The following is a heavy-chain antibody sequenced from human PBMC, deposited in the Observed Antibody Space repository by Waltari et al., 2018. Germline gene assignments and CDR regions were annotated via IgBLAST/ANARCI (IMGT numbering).Heavy chain of an antibody. CDR2: IFGSGST. Sequence: QVQLQESGPGLVKPSGTLSLTCAVSGGFISSNKGWTWVRQPPGKGLGWIGEIFGSGSTNYSPSLKSRVTISLDKSKNHCSLNLSSVTAADTAVYYCAREDILGFPDYWGQGTLVIVSS. V-gene: IGHV4-4*02. CDR1: GGFISSNKG. J-gene: IGHJ4*02. D-gene: IGHD3-9*01. CDR3: AREDILGFPDY.